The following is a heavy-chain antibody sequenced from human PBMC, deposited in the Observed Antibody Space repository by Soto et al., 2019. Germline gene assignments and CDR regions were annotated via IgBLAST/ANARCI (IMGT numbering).Heavy chain of an antibody. V-gene: IGHV2-5*02. J-gene: IGHJ4*02. Sequence: SGPTLVNPTQTLTLTCTFSGFSLSTSGVGVGWIRQPPGKALEWLALIYWDDDKRYSPSLKSRLTITKDTSKNQVVLTMINMDPVDTATYYCAHYDYYDSSGRSGFDYWGQGTLVTVSS. D-gene: IGHD3-22*01. CDR2: IYWDDDK. CDR3: AHYDYYDSSGRSGFDY. CDR1: GFSLSTSGVG.